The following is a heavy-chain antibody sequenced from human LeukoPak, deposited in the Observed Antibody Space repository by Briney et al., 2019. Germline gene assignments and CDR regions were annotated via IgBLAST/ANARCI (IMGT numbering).Heavy chain of an antibody. Sequence: ASVKVSCKASGYTFTSYGISWVRQAPGQGLEGMGWISAYNGNTNYAQKLQGRVTMTTDTSTSTAYMELRSLRSDDTAVYYCARAFSPTYYYDSSGYYLDYWGQGTLVTVSS. J-gene: IGHJ4*02. CDR2: ISAYNGNT. CDR1: GYTFTSYG. CDR3: ARAFSPTYYYDSSGYYLDY. D-gene: IGHD3-22*01. V-gene: IGHV1-18*01.